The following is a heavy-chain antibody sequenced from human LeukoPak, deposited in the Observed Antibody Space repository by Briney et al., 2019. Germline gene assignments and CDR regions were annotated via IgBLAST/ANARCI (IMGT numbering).Heavy chain of an antibody. V-gene: IGHV4-34*01. Sequence: SETLSLTCAVYGGSFSGDYWSWIRQNPGKGLEWIGETNDRGSTTYNPSLKGRVTTTIDTSKKQASLRLSSMTVADTAVYYCVRGGAQQLETWGQGTLVTVSS. CDR1: GGSFSGDY. D-gene: IGHD6-13*01. J-gene: IGHJ5*02. CDR2: TNDRGST. CDR3: VRGGAQQLET.